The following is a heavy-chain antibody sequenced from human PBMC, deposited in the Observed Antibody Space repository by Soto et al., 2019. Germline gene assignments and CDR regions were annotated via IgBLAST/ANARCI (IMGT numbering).Heavy chain of an antibody. CDR1: GYTFTSYY. CDR2: INPSGGTT. D-gene: IGHD3-22*01. Sequence: QVQLVESGAEVKKPGASVTVSCKASGYTFTSYYLHWVRQAPGQGLEWMGKINPSGGTTSYAQKFQVRVTMTRDTSTSTVDMELSSLRSEDTAVYYCVRGDYYDSSGYYGDPPYFDYWGQGTLVTVSS. CDR3: VRGDYYDSSGYYGDPPYFDY. J-gene: IGHJ4*02. V-gene: IGHV1-46*01.